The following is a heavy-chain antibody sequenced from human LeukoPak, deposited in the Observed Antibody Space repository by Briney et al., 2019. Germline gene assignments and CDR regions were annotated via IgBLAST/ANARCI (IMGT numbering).Heavy chain of an antibody. V-gene: IGHV4-4*07. D-gene: IGHD6-13*01. CDR3: ARGGLGSSWYSFDY. CDR2: IYTSGST. CDR1: GGSISSYY. Sequence: PETLSLTCTVSGGSISSYYWSWIRQPAGKGLEWFGRIYTSGSTNYNPSLKSRVTMSVDTSKNQFSLKLSSVTAADTAVYYCARGGLGSSWYSFDYWGQGTLVTVSS. J-gene: IGHJ4*02.